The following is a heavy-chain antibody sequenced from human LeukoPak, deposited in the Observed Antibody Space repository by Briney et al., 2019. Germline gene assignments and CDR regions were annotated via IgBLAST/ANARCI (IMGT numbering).Heavy chain of an antibody. V-gene: IGHV1-2*02. CDR2: INPNSGGT. CDR3: ARDGWSYYDILTGLAPTFDI. D-gene: IGHD3-9*01. Sequence: ASVKVSCKASGYTFTGYYMHWVRQAPGQGLEWMGWINPNSGGTNYAQKFQGRVTMTRDTSISTAYMELSRLRSDDTAVYYCARDGWSYYDILTGLAPTFDIWGQGTMVTVSS. CDR1: GYTFTGYY. J-gene: IGHJ3*02.